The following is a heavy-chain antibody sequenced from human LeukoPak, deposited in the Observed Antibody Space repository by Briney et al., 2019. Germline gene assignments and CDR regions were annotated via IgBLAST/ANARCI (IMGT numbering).Heavy chain of an antibody. V-gene: IGHV5-51*01. CDR3: ARSSGSYYSGAYYFDY. D-gene: IGHD3-10*01. CDR2: IYPGDSDT. J-gene: IGHJ4*02. Sequence: GASLKISCKGSGSSFTNYCIGWVRQLPGKGLEWMGIIYPGDSDTRYSPSFQGQVTISADESISTAYLQWSSLKASDTAMYYCARSSGSYYSGAYYFDYWGQGTLVTVSS. CDR1: GSSFTNYC.